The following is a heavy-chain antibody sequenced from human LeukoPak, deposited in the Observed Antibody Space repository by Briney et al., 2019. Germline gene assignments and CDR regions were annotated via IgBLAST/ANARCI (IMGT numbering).Heavy chain of an antibody. Sequence: GGSLRLSYAASGFTFSSYAMSWVRQAPGKGLEWVSAISGSGGSTYYADSVKGRFTISRDNSKNTLYLQMNSLRAEDTAVYYCAKGNNYDYVWGSYRTYNWFDPWGQGTLVTVSS. CDR2: ISGSGGST. CDR1: GFTFSSYA. J-gene: IGHJ5*02. CDR3: AKGNNYDYVWGSYRTYNWFDP. D-gene: IGHD3-16*02. V-gene: IGHV3-23*01.